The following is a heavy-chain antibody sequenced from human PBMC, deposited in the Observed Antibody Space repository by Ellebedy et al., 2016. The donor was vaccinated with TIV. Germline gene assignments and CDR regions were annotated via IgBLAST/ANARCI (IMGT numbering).Heavy chain of an antibody. V-gene: IGHV4-59*01. D-gene: IGHD3-22*01. CDR2: IYYSGST. CDR1: GGSISSYY. CDR3: ARDAPYYYDSSGYYYVKGAFDI. Sequence: MPGGSLRLSCTVSGGSISSYYWSWIRQPPGKGLEWIGYIYYSGSTNYNPSLKSRVTISVDTSKNQFSLKLSSVTAADTAVYYCARDAPYYYDSSGYYYVKGAFDIWGQGTMVTVSS. J-gene: IGHJ3*02.